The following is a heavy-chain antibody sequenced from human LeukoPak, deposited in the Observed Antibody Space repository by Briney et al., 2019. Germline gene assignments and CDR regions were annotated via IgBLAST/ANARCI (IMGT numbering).Heavy chain of an antibody. CDR3: ARGAVTNFDY. Sequence: SETLSLTCTVSGGSISIYYWSWIRQPPGEGLEWIGYIYYSGSTKYNPSLKSRVTISVDTSKNQFSLRLSSVTDADTAVYCCARGAVTNFDYWGQGTLVTVSS. J-gene: IGHJ4*02. D-gene: IGHD4-11*01. V-gene: IGHV4-59*01. CDR1: GGSISIYY. CDR2: IYYSGST.